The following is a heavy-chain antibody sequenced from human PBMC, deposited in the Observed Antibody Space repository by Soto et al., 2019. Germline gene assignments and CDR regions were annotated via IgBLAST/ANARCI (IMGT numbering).Heavy chain of an antibody. V-gene: IGHV1-18*01. D-gene: IGHD6-13*01. CDR3: ARDGDSSSPTEDYYYGMDV. CDR2: ISAYNGNT. J-gene: IGHJ6*02. CDR1: GYTFTNFG. Sequence: ASLKVSCKASGYTFTNFGISWVRQAPGQGLEWMGWISAYNGNTNYAQNFQGRVTMTTDTSTSTAYMELRSLRSDDTAVYYCARDGDSSSPTEDYYYGMDVWGQGTTVTV.